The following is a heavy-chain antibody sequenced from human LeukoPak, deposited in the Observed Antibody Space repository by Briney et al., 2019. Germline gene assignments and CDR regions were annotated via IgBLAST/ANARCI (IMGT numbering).Heavy chain of an antibody. D-gene: IGHD3-9*01. J-gene: IGHJ6*03. CDR2: INTNTGNP. V-gene: IGHV7-4-1*02. CDR3: ARVPIYFDWLLLGYYYYYYMDV. CDR1: GYTFTSYA. Sequence: ASVKVSCKASGYTFTSYAMNWVRQAPGQGLEWMGWINTNTGNPTYAQGFAGRFVFSLDTSVSTAYLQISSLKAEDTAVYYCARVPIYFDWLLLGYYYYYYMDVWGKGTTVTVSS.